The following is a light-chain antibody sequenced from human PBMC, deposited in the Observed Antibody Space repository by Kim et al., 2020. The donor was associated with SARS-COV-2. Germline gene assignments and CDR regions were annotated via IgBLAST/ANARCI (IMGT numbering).Light chain of an antibody. CDR1: QSITSD. CDR2: DTS. Sequence: EIVMTQSAATLSVSPGERATLSCRASQSITSDLAWYQHKPGKAPRLLMYDTSTRATGIPARFSGSGSGTEFTLTISSLQSEDFAVYYCQQYNRWPLTFGGGTKVDIK. V-gene: IGKV3-15*01. J-gene: IGKJ4*01. CDR3: QQYNRWPLT.